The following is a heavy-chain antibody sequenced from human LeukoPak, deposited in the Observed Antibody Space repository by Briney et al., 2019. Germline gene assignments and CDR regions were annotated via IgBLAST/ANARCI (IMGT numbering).Heavy chain of an antibody. CDR2: ISGSGGST. CDR3: AKDLTPPYYYSSSSGWDY. Sequence: GGSLRLSCAASGFTFSSYAMSWVRLAPGKGLEWVSAISGSGGSTYYADSVKGRFTISRDNSKNTLYLQMNSLRAEDTAVYYCAKDLTPPYYYSSSSGWDYWGQGTLVTVSS. D-gene: IGHD6-6*01. CDR1: GFTFSSYA. V-gene: IGHV3-23*01. J-gene: IGHJ4*02.